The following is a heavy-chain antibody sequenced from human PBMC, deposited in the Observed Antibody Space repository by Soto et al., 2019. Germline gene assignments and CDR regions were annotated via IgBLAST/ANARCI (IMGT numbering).Heavy chain of an antibody. CDR1: GGSIDSGAYS. Sequence: RSLTCAVSGGSIDSGAYSLSWIRQPPGKGLEWIGYVTHTGTAYSIPSLNGRLTLSVDSSQTQFSLKLTSVTAADSAVYYCARIHWTQSSLDYWGRGILVTVSS. CDR3: ARIHWTQSSLDY. CDR2: VTHTGTA. V-gene: IGHV4-30-2*01. D-gene: IGHD6-19*01. J-gene: IGHJ4*02.